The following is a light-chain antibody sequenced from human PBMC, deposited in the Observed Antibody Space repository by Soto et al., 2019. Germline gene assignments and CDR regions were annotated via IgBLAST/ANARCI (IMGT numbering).Light chain of an antibody. Sequence: QSALTQPASVSGSPGQSITISCTGTSSDVGGYNYVSWYQQHPDKAPKLIIYEVSNRPSGVSNRFSGSKSGNTASLTISGLQAEDEADYYCSSYTSSSTLVFGGGTKVTV. CDR1: SSDVGGYNY. CDR3: SSYTSSSTLV. J-gene: IGLJ2*01. V-gene: IGLV2-14*01. CDR2: EVS.